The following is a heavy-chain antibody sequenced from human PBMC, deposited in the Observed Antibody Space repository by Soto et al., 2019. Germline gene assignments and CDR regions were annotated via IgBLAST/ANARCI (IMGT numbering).Heavy chain of an antibody. CDR1: GFTFSSYA. CDR3: TNRKLPTRPWCPAFDV. V-gene: IGHV3-23*01. J-gene: IGHJ3*01. CDR2: LSSSGGST. Sequence: GGSLRLSCAASGFTFSSYAMSWVRQAPGKGLEWVSALSSSGGSTYYPDSVKGRFTISRDNSKNTLFLQMNSLRAEDTAVYYCTNRKLPTRPWCPAFDVWGEVTIVPVSS. D-gene: IGHD6-6*01.